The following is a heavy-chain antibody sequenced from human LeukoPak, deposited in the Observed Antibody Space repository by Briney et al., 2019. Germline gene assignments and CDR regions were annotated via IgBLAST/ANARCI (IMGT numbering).Heavy chain of an antibody. CDR1: GGSFSGYY. Sequence: SETLSLTCAVYGGSFSGYYWSWIRQPPGKGLEWIGEINHSGSTNYNPSLKSRVTISVDTSKNQFSLKLSSVTAADTAVYYCARGPTYYYDSSGYSFFFQHRGQGTLVTVSS. CDR3: ARGPTYYYDSSGYSFFFQH. D-gene: IGHD3-22*01. J-gene: IGHJ1*01. V-gene: IGHV4-34*01. CDR2: INHSGST.